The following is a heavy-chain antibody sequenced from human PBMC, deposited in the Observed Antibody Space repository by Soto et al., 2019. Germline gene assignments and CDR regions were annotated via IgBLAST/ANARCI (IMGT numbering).Heavy chain of an antibody. V-gene: IGHV6-1*01. CDR2: TYYRSKWYN. CDR3: ARDRSGSGWFNAFDI. D-gene: IGHD6-19*01. Sequence: PSQTLSLTCAISGDSVFSSTAAWNRIRQSPSRGLEWLGRTYYRSKWYNDYAVSVKSRITINPDTSKHQFSLQLNSVTPEDTAVYYCARDRSGSGWFNAFDIWGHGTMVTVS. J-gene: IGHJ3*02. CDR1: GDSVFSSTAA.